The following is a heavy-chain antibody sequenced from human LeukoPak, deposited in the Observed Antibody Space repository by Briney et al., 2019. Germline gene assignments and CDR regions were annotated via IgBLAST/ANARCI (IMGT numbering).Heavy chain of an antibody. CDR3: ASQWSSGPVLRHAFDI. J-gene: IGHJ3*02. Sequence: KPGESLKISCKGSGYSFTSFWIVWVRQMPGKGLEWMGIIYPGDSDTRYSPSFQGQVTISADKSISTAYLQWSSLKASDTAMYYCASQWSSGPVLRHAFDIWGQGTMVTVSS. D-gene: IGHD6-19*01. CDR1: GYSFTSFW. CDR2: IYPGDSDT. V-gene: IGHV5-51*01.